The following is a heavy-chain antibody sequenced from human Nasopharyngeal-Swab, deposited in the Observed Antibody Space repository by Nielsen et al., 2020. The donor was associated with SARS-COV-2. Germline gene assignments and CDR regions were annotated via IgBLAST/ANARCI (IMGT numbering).Heavy chain of an antibody. CDR3: AREKVEMATIAFDAFDI. Sequence: GESLKISCAASGFTFSSYSMNWVRQAPGKGLEWVSSISSSSSYIYYADSVKGRFTISRDNAKNSLYPQMNSLRAEDTAVHYCAREKVEMATIAFDAFDIWGQGTMVTVSS. CDR1: GFTFSSYS. V-gene: IGHV3-21*01. D-gene: IGHD5-24*01. J-gene: IGHJ3*02. CDR2: ISSSSSYI.